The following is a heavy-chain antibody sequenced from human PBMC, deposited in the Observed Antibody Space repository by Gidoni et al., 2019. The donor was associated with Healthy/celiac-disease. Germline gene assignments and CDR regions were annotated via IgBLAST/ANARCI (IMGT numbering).Heavy chain of an antibody. CDR1: GGSISSSNW. V-gene: IGHV4-4*02. CDR2: IYHSGST. CDR3: ARDHHGEGQLSFPNWFDP. J-gene: IGHJ5*02. Sequence: QVQLQESGPGLVKPSGTLSLTCAVSGGSISSSNWWSWVRQPPGKGLEWIGEIYHSGSTNYNPSLKSRVTISVDKSKNQFSLKLSSVTAADTAVYYCARDHHGEGQLSFPNWFDPWGQGTLVTVSS. D-gene: IGHD3-16*02.